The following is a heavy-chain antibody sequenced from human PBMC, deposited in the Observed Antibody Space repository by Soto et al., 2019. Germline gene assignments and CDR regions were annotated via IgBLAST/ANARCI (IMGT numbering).Heavy chain of an antibody. J-gene: IGHJ4*02. CDR3: TRLHFIVEPGINY. D-gene: IGHD6-13*01. V-gene: IGHV3-73*01. Sequence: GGSLRVSCAASGLAFSDCGIHWVRQACGKGLEWVGRIRTKSNHYATAYAASVRGRFTISRDDSRNTAYLQMNSLETEDTAVYYCTRLHFIVEPGINYWGQGTLVAVSS. CDR1: GLAFSDCG. CDR2: IRTKSNHYAT.